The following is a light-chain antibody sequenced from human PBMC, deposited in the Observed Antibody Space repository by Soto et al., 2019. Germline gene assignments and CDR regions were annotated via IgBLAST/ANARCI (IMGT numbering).Light chain of an antibody. CDR2: EVS. CDR1: SSDVGGYNY. J-gene: IGLJ2*01. CDR3: RSYTSNSTHVV. Sequence: QSALTQPASVSGSPGQSITISCTGTSSDVGGYNYVSWYQQHPGKAPKLMIYEVSNRPLGVSNRFSGSKSGNTASLTISGLQAEDEADYYCRSYTSNSTHVVFGGGTKLTVL. V-gene: IGLV2-14*01.